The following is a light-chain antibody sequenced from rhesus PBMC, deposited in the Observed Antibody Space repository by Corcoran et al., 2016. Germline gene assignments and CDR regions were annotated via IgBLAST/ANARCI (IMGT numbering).Light chain of an antibody. J-gene: IGLJ1*01. CDR1: TNDVCGYDY. Sequence: QAALTQPPSVSGSPGQSVTISCTGTTNDVCGYDYVSWYQQHPGTAPKVMICEFTKRPSGVSDRFSGSKSGKTASLTFSGLQADDEAGYYQTSGAGNNTFIFGTGTRLTVV. CDR3: TSGAGNNTFI. CDR2: EFT. V-gene: IGLV2-23*01.